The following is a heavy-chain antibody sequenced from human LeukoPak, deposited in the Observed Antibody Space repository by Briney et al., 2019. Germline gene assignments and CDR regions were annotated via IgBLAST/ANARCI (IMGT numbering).Heavy chain of an antibody. J-gene: IGHJ4*02. V-gene: IGHV3-23*01. CDR2: ISVAGATT. CDR1: GFILSSYV. D-gene: IGHD2-21*02. CDR3: AKLSLGDFEYFDY. Sequence: GGSLRLSCVSSGFILSSYVMSWVRQAPGEGLEWVSSISVAGATTDYADSVKGRFTISRDNSKSTVYLQMNGLRVEDTALYYCAKLSLGDFEYFDYWGQGTLVTVSS.